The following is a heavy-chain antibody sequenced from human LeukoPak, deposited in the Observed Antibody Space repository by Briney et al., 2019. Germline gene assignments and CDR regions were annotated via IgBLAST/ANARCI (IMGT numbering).Heavy chain of an antibody. J-gene: IGHJ4*02. D-gene: IGHD4-17*01. CDR1: GFTFSSYA. Sequence: PGGSLRLSCAASGFTFSSYAMSWVRQAPGKGLELVSAISRSGGSTYYADSVRGRFSISRDNSKNTLYLQMNSLRTEDTAVYYCVKGGASDGDYEFDYWGQGTLVTVSS. V-gene: IGHV3-23*01. CDR3: VKGGASDGDYEFDY. CDR2: ISRSGGST.